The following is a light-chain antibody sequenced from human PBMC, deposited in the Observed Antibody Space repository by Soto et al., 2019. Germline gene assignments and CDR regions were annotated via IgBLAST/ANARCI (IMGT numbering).Light chain of an antibody. CDR3: QQYNQWPPWT. V-gene: IGKV3-15*01. CDR1: QSVSTN. J-gene: IGKJ1*01. Sequence: EIVMTQSPATLSVSPGERATLSCRASQSVSTNLAWYQQKPGQAPRLLIYSASTRATRIPARFSGSGSGTEFTLTITRLQSEGFAVFYCQQYNQWPPWTFGQGTKVEIK. CDR2: SAS.